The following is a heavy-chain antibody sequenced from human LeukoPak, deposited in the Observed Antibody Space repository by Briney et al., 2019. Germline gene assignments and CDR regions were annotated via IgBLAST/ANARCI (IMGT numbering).Heavy chain of an antibody. CDR3: ARDDFEYSVHYGMDV. D-gene: IGHD3-9*01. V-gene: IGHV4-4*07. CDR1: GGSISTYY. Sequence: SEPLSLTCSVSGGSISTYYWSWIRKPAGKGREWIGRVHRSGNTNYNPSLQSRVTMSVDTSKNQISLRLRFVTAADTAVYYCARDDFEYSVHYGMDVWGQGTAVTVSS. J-gene: IGHJ6*02. CDR2: VHRSGNT.